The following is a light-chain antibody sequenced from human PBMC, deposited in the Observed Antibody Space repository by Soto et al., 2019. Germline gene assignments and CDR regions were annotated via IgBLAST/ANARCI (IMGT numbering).Light chain of an antibody. J-gene: IGKJ3*01. CDR3: QQYSNWPLT. CDR2: GAS. V-gene: IGKV3-15*01. CDR1: QNINNN. Sequence: EIVMTQSPATLSVSPGERATLSCRASQNINNNLAWYQQKPGQGPWLLIYGASTMATGIPARFSGSGSGTEFTLTISSLQSEDFAVYYCQQYSNWPLTFGPGTKLDIK.